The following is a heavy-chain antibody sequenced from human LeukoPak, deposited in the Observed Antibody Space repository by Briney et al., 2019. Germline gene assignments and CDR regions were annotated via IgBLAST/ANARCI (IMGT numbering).Heavy chain of an antibody. CDR2: INTNTGNP. CDR1: GYTFTSYA. CDR3: ASSDPYRIRLGEFLLDY. J-gene: IGHJ4*02. Sequence: ASVKVSCKASGYTFTSYATNWVRQAPGQGLEWMGWINTNTGNPTYAQGFTGRFVFSLDTSVSTAYLQISSLKAEDTAVYYCASSDPYRIRLGEFLLDYWGQGTLVTVSS. V-gene: IGHV7-4-1*02. D-gene: IGHD3-16*01.